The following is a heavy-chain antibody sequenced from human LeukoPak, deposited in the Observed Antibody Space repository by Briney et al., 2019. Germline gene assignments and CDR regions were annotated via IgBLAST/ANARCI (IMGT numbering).Heavy chain of an antibody. J-gene: IGHJ3*02. CDR3: ARNLWFGESIDAFDI. CDR1: GYTFTGYY. V-gene: IGHV1-2*02. D-gene: IGHD3-10*01. CDR2: INPNSGGT. Sequence: ASVKVSCKASGYTFTGYYMHWVRQAPGQGLEWMGWINPNSGGTNYAQKFQGRVTMTSDTSITTAYMEVSRLTADDTAVYYCARNLWFGESIDAFDIWGQGTTVTVSS.